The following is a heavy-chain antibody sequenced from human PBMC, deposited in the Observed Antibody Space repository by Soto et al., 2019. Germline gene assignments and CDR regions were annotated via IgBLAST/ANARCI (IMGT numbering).Heavy chain of an antibody. CDR3: ATANRGFSPTY. CDR2: IAQDGSEE. Sequence: ESGGGVVQPGGSLRLSCAASGFTFYSYWMSWVRQAPGRGLESVANIAQDGSEEYYVDSVKGRFTISRDNVRNSLYLQMNSVRAEDTAMYFCATANRGFSPTYWGQGTLVTVSS. CDR1: GFTFYSYW. V-gene: IGHV3-7*01. J-gene: IGHJ4*02. D-gene: IGHD2-8*01.